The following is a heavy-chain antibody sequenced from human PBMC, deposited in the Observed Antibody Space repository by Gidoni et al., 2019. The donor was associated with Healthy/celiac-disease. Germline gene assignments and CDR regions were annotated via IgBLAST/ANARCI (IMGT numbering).Heavy chain of an antibody. CDR1: GYSFTSYW. Sequence: EVQLVQSGAEVKKPGESLKISCKGSGYSFTSYWIGWVRRMPGKGLEWMGIIYPGDSDTRYSPSFQGQVTISADKSISTAYLQWSSLKASDTAMYYCARTYCSGGSCYSYWFDPWAREPWSPSPQ. V-gene: IGHV5-51*01. CDR3: ARTYCSGGSCYSYWFDP. CDR2: IYPGDSDT. J-gene: IGHJ5*02. D-gene: IGHD2-15*01.